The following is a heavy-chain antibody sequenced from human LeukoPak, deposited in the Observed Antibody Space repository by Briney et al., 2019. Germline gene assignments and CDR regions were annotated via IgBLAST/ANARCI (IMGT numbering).Heavy chain of an antibody. D-gene: IGHD2-21*01. CDR3: VRADYCGGDCYSTYFDY. J-gene: IGHJ4*02. Sequence: SETLSLTCTVSGGSISSGSYYWSWIRQPAGKGLEWIGRIYTSGSTNYNPSLKSRVTISVDTSKNQFSLKLSSVTAADTAVYYCVRADYCGGDCYSTYFDYWGQGTLVTVSS. CDR1: GGSISSGSYY. V-gene: IGHV4-61*02. CDR2: IYTSGST.